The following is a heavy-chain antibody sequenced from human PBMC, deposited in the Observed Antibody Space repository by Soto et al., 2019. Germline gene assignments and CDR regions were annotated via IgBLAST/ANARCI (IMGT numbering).Heavy chain of an antibody. CDR2: ISGSGGST. CDR1: GCTFINYA. D-gene: IGHD6-19*01. Sequence: GGSLRVSWAASGCTFINYAMSWVSQAPGKGLEWVSAISGSGGSTYYADSVKGRFTISRDNSKNTLYLQMNSLRAEDTAVYYCAKGRQWLVGAAYYYYGMDVWGQGTTVTVSS. J-gene: IGHJ6*02. CDR3: AKGRQWLVGAAYYYYGMDV. V-gene: IGHV3-23*01.